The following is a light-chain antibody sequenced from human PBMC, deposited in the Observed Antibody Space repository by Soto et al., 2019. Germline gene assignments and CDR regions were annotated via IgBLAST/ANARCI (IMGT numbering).Light chain of an antibody. Sequence: QSVLTQPPSVSAAPGQKVTISCSGSNSNIGSNYVSWYQQVPGTAPKLIIYDNNQRPSGIPDRISGSKSGTSATLDITGLQTGDEADYYCGTWDSSLSVGVFGGGTKVTVL. CDR3: GTWDSSLSVGV. CDR1: NSNIGSNY. J-gene: IGLJ2*01. CDR2: DNN. V-gene: IGLV1-51*01.